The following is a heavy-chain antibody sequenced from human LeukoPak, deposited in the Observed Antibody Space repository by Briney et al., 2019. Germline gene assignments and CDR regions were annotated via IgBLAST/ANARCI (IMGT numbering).Heavy chain of an antibody. D-gene: IGHD3-10*01. CDR3: AKGYGSGSYVPFDY. V-gene: IGHV3-9*01. J-gene: IGHJ4*02. CDR1: GFTFDDYA. CDR2: ISWNSGSI. Sequence: GGSLRLSCAASGFTFDDYAMHWVRQAPGKGLEWVSGISWNSGSIGYADSVKGRFTISRDNAKNSLYLQMNSLRAEDTALYYCAKGYGSGSYVPFDYWGQGTLVTVSS.